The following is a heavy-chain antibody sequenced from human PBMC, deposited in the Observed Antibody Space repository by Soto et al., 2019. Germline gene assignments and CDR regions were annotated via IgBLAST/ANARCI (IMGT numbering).Heavy chain of an antibody. CDR2: IWYDGSNE. CDR3: AANFDF. J-gene: IGHJ4*02. V-gene: IGHV3-33*01. Sequence: GGSLRLSCAGSGFTFSIYGIHWVRQAPGKGLEWVAVIWYDGSNEYYADSVKGRFTISRDNSKNTVYLQMNSLRPDDTAVYYCAANFDFWGQGTLVTVSS. CDR1: GFTFSIYG.